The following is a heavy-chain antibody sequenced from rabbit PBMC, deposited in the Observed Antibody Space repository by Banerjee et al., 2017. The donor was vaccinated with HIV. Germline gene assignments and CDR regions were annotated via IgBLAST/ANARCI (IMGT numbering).Heavy chain of an antibody. CDR2: IDGGSSGIS. J-gene: IGHJ6*01. V-gene: IGHV1S45*01. CDR3: ARSERYATYADAGYTVTTNGMDL. D-gene: IGHD6-1*01. Sequence: QEQLVESGGGLVTLGVSLKLSCKASGIDFSTYGITWVRQAPGKGLEWIACIDGGSSGISYYASWAKGRFTISKASSTTVTLQMTSLTAADTAAYFCARSERYATYADAGYTVTTNGMDLWGPGTLVTVS. CDR1: GIDFSTYG.